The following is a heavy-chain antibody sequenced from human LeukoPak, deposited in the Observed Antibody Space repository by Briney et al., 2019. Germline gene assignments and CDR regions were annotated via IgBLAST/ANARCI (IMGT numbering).Heavy chain of an antibody. CDR1: GFTFSSYA. J-gene: IGHJ4*02. V-gene: IGHV3-23*01. D-gene: IGHD1-1*01. CDR2: MSSSDDGR. Sequence: GGSLRLSCAASGFTFSSYAMSWVRQAPGKGLEWVSAMSSSDDGRYYAASVRGRFTISRDTSRSTLYLQMNSLRAEDAAVYYCARQGELEVFDYWGQGTLVTVSS. CDR3: ARQGELEVFDY.